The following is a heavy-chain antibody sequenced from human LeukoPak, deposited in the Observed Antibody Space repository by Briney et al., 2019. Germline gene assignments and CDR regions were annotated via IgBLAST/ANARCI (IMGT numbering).Heavy chain of an antibody. CDR3: ARAPHYYDSSGYFDR. J-gene: IGHJ4*02. CDR1: GGSISSSNW. D-gene: IGHD3-22*01. CDR2: IYHSGST. Sequence: SETLSLTCAVSGGSISSSNWWSWVRQPPGKGLEWIGEIYHSGSTNYNPSLKSRVTISVDKSKNQFSLKLSSVTAADTAVYYCARAPHYYDSSGYFDRWGQGTLVTVSS. V-gene: IGHV4-4*02.